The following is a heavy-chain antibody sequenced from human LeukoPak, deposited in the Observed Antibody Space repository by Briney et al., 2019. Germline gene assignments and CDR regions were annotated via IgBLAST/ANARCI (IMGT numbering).Heavy chain of an antibody. CDR1: GFTFGSYS. CDR3: ARDGRFDY. CDR2: ISSSSSTI. V-gene: IGHV3-48*01. Sequence: GGSLRLSCAASGFTFGSYSMNWVRQAPGKGLEWVSYISSSSSTIYYADSVKGRFTISRDNAKNSLYLQMNSLRAEDTAVYYCARDGRFDYWGQGTLVTVSS. J-gene: IGHJ4*02.